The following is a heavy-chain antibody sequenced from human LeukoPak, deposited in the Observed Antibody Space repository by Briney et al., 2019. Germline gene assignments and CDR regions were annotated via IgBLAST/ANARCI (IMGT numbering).Heavy chain of an antibody. CDR3: ARAIEYCSGGSCLLDS. V-gene: IGHV3-20*04. CDR2: INWNGIST. Sequence: PGGSLRLPCAASGFSFENHGMSWVRQAPGKGLEWVSGINWNGISTTYADSVKGRFTISRDNAKNSLFLLMNSLRAEDTAFYYCARAIEYCSGGSCLLDSWGQGTLVTVSS. J-gene: IGHJ4*02. D-gene: IGHD2-15*01. CDR1: GFSFENHG.